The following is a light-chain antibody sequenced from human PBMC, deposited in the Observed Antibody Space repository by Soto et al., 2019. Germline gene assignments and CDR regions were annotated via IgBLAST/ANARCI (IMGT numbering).Light chain of an antibody. J-gene: IGLJ2*01. CDR2: DVS. CDR3: SSYTSSSTVV. Sequence: QSVLTQPASVSGCPGQSITISCTGTSSDVGGYNYVSWYQQHPGKAPKLMIYDVSNRPSGVSNRFSGSKSGNTASLTISGLQAEDEADYYCSSYTSSSTVVFGGWTKLTVL. CDR1: SSDVGGYNY. V-gene: IGLV2-14*01.